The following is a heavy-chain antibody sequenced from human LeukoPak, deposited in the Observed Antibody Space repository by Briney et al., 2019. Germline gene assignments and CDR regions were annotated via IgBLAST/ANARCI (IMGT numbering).Heavy chain of an antibody. V-gene: IGHV3-7*01. Sequence: GGSLRLSCAASGFTLITYWMTWVRQAPGKGLEWVANINQDGSEKYYVGSVKGRFTISRDNARNSLYLQMNSLRAEDTAVYYCARFKWLRSNAFDIWGQGTMVTVSS. CDR1: GFTLITYW. J-gene: IGHJ3*02. CDR2: INQDGSEK. D-gene: IGHD5-12*01. CDR3: ARFKWLRSNAFDI.